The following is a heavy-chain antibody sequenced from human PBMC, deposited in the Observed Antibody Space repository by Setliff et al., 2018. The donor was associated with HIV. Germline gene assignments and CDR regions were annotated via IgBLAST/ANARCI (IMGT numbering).Heavy chain of an antibody. CDR3: ARQVGNKVLFDS. V-gene: IGHV4-4*02. J-gene: IGHJ4*02. CDR1: GGYISSSNW. Sequence: PSETLSLTCAVSGGYISSSNWWSWVRLPPGKGLEWIGEIYHSGSTNYNPSLKSRVTISVDTSKNQLSLKLSSVTAADTAVYYCARQVGNKVLFDSWGQGTLVTV. CDR2: IYHSGST. D-gene: IGHD7-27*01.